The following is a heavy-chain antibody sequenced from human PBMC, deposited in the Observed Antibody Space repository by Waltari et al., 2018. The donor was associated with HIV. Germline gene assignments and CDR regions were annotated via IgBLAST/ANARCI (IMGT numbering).Heavy chain of an antibody. CDR2: IIPIFGTA. J-gene: IGHJ6*02. Sequence: QVQLVQSGAEVKKPGSSVKVSCKASGGTFSSYDISWVRQAPGQGLEWMGGIIPIFGTANYAQKFQGRVTITADESTSTAYMELSSLRSEDTAVYYCATPPPRDIVVVVAAEDYYYYGMDVWGQGTTVTVSS. CDR1: GGTFSSYD. CDR3: ATPPPRDIVVVVAAEDYYYYGMDV. D-gene: IGHD2-15*01. V-gene: IGHV1-69*13.